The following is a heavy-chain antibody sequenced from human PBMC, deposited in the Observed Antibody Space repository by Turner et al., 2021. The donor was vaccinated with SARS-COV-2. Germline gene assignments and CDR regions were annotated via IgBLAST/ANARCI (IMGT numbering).Heavy chain of an antibody. CDR2: INPNSGGT. CDR1: GYTFTGYY. Sequence: QVQLVQSGAEVKKPGASVKVSCQASGYTFTGYYMHWVRQAPGQGLEWMGWINPNSGGTNYAQKLQGRVTMTRDTSISTAYLELSRLRSDDTAVYYCARGASVTPDRYYYYYFGMDVWGQGTTVTVSS. D-gene: IGHD4-17*01. CDR3: ARGASVTPDRYYYYYFGMDV. V-gene: IGHV1-2*02. J-gene: IGHJ6*02.